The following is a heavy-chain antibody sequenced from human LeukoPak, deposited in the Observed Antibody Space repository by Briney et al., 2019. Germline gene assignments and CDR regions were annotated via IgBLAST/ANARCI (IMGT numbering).Heavy chain of an antibody. J-gene: IGHJ4*02. CDR2: IYYSGST. CDR1: GGSISSYY. CDR3: ASTSLRFDRGLFALDY. D-gene: IGHD3-10*01. Sequence: SETLSLTCTVSGGSISSYYWSWIRQPPGKGLEWIGYIYYSGSTNYSPSLKSRVTISVDTSKNQFSLKLSSVTAADTAVYYCASTSLRFDRGLFALDYWGQGTLVTVSS. V-gene: IGHV4-59*01.